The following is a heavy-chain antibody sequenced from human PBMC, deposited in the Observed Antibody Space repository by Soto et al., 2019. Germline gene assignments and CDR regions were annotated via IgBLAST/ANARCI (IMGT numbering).Heavy chain of an antibody. Sequence: GGSLRLSCAASGFTFSSFAMHWVRQAPGKGLERVSLISYDGNYKYYADSVKGRFTISRDNSKNTLYLQMNSLRAEDTALYYCAREGGVSGWYWGGDYWGQGALVTVSS. V-gene: IGHV3-30-3*01. J-gene: IGHJ4*02. CDR1: GFTFSSFA. CDR2: ISYDGNYK. D-gene: IGHD6-19*01. CDR3: AREGGVSGWYWGGDY.